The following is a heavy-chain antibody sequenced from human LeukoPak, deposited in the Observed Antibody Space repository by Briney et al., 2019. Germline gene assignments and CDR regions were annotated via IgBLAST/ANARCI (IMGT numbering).Heavy chain of an antibody. Sequence: PSETLSLTCADYGGSFCGYYWTSIRQPLGKGLEWIGEINHSGSTNYNPSLKSRVTVSVDTSKNQFSLKLSSVTAADTAVYYCANSPLEWLPRPDYWGQGTLVTVSS. CDR3: ANSPLEWLPRPDY. D-gene: IGHD3-3*01. CDR2: INHSGST. V-gene: IGHV4-34*01. J-gene: IGHJ4*02. CDR1: GGSFCGYY.